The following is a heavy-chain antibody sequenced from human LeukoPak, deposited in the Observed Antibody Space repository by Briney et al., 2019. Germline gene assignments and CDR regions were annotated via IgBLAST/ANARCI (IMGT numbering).Heavy chain of an antibody. CDR2: IKGDESSI. J-gene: IGHJ4*02. CDR1: AFTFSSYW. V-gene: IGHV3-74*01. CDR3: ARGGRSRDY. Sequence: GGSLRLSCAASAFTFSSYWMHWVRQAPGKGLEWVSRIKGDESSINYADSVKGRFTISRDNAKNSLYLQMNSLRAEDTAVYYCARGGRSRDYWGQGTLVTVSS. D-gene: IGHD1-26*01.